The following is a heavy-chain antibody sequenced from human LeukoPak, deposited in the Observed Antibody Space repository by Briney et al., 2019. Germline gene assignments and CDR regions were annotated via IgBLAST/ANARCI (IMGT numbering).Heavy chain of an antibody. D-gene: IGHD6-6*01. Sequence: ASVKVSCKASGYTFTGYYMHWVRQAPGQGLEWMGWINPNSGGTNYAQKFQGWVTMTRDTSISTAYMELSSLRSEDTAVYYCARERIAARTPSPTGRVRHLYFDYWGQGTLVTVSS. CDR1: GYTFTGYY. CDR3: ARERIAARTPSPTGRVRHLYFDY. CDR2: INPNSGGT. J-gene: IGHJ4*02. V-gene: IGHV1-2*04.